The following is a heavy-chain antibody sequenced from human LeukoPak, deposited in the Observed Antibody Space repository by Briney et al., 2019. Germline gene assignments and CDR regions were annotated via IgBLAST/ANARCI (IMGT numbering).Heavy chain of an antibody. Sequence: KPSETLSLTCTVSGGSIRSYYWSWIRQPPGKGLEWIVYIYYSGSTNYNPSLKSRVTIAVDTSKNQFSLKLSAVTAADTAVYYCASSTGATCYYGMDVWGQGTTVTVSS. CDR2: IYYSGST. D-gene: IGHD1-26*01. CDR1: GGSIRSYY. V-gene: IGHV4-59*01. J-gene: IGHJ6*02. CDR3: ASSTGATCYYGMDV.